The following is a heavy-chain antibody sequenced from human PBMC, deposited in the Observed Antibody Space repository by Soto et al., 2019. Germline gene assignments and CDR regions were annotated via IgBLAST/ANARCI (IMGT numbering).Heavy chain of an antibody. CDR1: GFTFSAYW. CDR2: IKQDGSKK. D-gene: IGHD3-3*01. V-gene: IGHV3-7*05. J-gene: IGHJ4*02. CDR3: VRDWSSEGDY. Sequence: GGSLRLSCAASGFTFSAYWMTWVRQAPGKGLEWVANIKQDGSKKNYVDSVKGRFTISRDNAKNSVFLQMNSLRVEDTAVYYCVRDWSSEGDYWGQGTLVTVSS.